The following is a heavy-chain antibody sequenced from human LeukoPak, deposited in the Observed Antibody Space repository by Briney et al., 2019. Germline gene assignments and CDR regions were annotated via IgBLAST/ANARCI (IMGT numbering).Heavy chain of an antibody. Sequence: PGGSLRLSCAASGFTFSSYSVNWVRQVPGKGLEWVSSISSSSSYIYYADSVKGRFTISRDNAKNSLYLQMNSLRAEDTAVYYCARTDYYDSSGGNYYYYGMDVWGQGTTVTVSS. CDR3: ARTDYYDSSGGNYYYYGMDV. CDR2: ISSSSSYI. V-gene: IGHV3-21*01. CDR1: GFTFSSYS. J-gene: IGHJ6*02. D-gene: IGHD3-22*01.